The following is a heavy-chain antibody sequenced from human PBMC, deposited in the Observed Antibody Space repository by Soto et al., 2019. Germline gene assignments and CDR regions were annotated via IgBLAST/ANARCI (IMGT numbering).Heavy chain of an antibody. V-gene: IGHV4-59*12. CDR2: IYFGGTT. Sequence: PSETLSLTCTVSGGSISSYYWIWIRRPPGKGLEWLGYIYFGGTTTYNPSLKSRLTMSLDTSKNQFSLKLTSVAAADTAVYYCARLGGFYQAFDSWGQGALVTVSS. D-gene: IGHD3-22*01. CDR3: ARLGGFYQAFDS. J-gene: IGHJ4*02. CDR1: GGSISSYY.